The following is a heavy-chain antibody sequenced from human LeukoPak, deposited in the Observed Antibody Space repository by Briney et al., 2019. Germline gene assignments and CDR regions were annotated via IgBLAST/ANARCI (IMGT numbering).Heavy chain of an antibody. CDR3: ASDHVDTAMVTTDY. Sequence: ASVKISCKASGYTFTSYAMHWVRQAPGQRREWMGWVNAGNGNTKYSQKFQGRVTITRDTSASTAYMELSSLRSEDTAVYYCASDHVDTAMVTTDYWGQGTLVTVSS. CDR2: VNAGNGNT. CDR1: GYTFTSYA. J-gene: IGHJ4*02. D-gene: IGHD5-18*01. V-gene: IGHV1-3*01.